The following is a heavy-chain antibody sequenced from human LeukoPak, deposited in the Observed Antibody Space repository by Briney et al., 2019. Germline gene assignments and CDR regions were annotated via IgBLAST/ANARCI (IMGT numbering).Heavy chain of an antibody. CDR1: GDTFTSYW. Sequence: GESLKISCKGSGDTFTSYWIGWVRQMPGKGLEWMGIIYPGDSDTRYSPSFQGQVTISVDKSINTAYLQWSSLKASDTAMYYCARLRVAATPYYFDNWGQGTLVTVSP. CDR3: ARLRVAATPYYFDN. CDR2: IYPGDSDT. D-gene: IGHD2-15*01. V-gene: IGHV5-51*01. J-gene: IGHJ4*02.